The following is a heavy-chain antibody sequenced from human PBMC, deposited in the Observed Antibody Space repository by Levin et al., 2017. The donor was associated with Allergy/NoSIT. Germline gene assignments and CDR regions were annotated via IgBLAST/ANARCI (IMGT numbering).Heavy chain of an antibody. J-gene: IGHJ4*02. Sequence: GESLKISCAASGFTFSSYGMHWVRQAPGKGLEWVAVISYDGSNKYYADSVKGRFTISRDNSKNTLYLQMNSLRAEDTAVYYCAKVPYGSGSYHDYWGQGTLVTVSS. D-gene: IGHD3-10*01. V-gene: IGHV3-30*18. CDR3: AKVPYGSGSYHDY. CDR2: ISYDGSNK. CDR1: GFTFSSYG.